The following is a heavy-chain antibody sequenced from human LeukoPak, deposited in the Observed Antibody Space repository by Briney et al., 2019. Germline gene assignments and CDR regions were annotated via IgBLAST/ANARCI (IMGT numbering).Heavy chain of an antibody. CDR2: ISSNGGST. CDR3: VKAKGGYYYGSGSYYTD. CDR1: EFSFISYA. V-gene: IGHV3-64D*06. Sequence: GGSLRLSCSASEFSFISYAMHWVRQAPGKGLEYVSSISSNGGSTYYADSVKGRFTISRDNSKNTLYLQMSSLSAEDTAVYYCVKAKGGYYYGSGSYYTDWGQGPLVTVSS. D-gene: IGHD3-10*01. J-gene: IGHJ4*02.